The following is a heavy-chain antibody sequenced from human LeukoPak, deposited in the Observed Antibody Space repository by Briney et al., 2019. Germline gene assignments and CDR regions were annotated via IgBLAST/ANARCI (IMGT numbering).Heavy chain of an antibody. J-gene: IGHJ4*02. CDR2: TSAYNGNT. V-gene: IGHV1-18*01. CDR1: GYTFTSYG. Sequence: GASVKVSCKASGYTFTSYGISWVRQAPGQGLEWMGWTSAYNGNTNYAQKLQGRVTMTTDTSTSTAYMELRSLRSDDTAVYYCARDCSSTSCWASTGYWGQGTLVTVSS. CDR3: ARDCSSTSCWASTGY. D-gene: IGHD2-2*01.